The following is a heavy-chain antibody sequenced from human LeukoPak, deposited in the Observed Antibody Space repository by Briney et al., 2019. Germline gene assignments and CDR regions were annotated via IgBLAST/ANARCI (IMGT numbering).Heavy chain of an antibody. D-gene: IGHD6-19*01. CDR1: GFTFCSSS. CDR2: ISGSGGST. Sequence: GGSLRLSCAASGFTFCSSSMSWVRQAPGKGLEWVSVISGSGGSTDYADSVKGRFTISRDNSKNTLYLQMNSLRAEDTAVYYCAKGSGWYVWGQGTLVTVSS. V-gene: IGHV3-23*01. J-gene: IGHJ4*02. CDR3: AKGSGWYV.